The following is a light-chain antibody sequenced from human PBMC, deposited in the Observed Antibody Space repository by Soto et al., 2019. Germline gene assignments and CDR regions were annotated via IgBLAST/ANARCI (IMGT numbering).Light chain of an antibody. Sequence: EMLMTQSPATLSVSPGERATLSCRASQGVGSNLAWYQQKPGQAPRLLIYGASTRATGIPDRFSGSGSGTDFTLTISRLEPEDFAVYYCQQYGRSPPWTFGQGTKVDI. V-gene: IGKV3-20*01. CDR1: QGVGSN. CDR2: GAS. CDR3: QQYGRSPPWT. J-gene: IGKJ1*01.